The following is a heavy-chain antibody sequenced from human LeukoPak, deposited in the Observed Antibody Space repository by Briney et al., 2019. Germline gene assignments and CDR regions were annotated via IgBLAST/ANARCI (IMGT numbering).Heavy chain of an antibody. Sequence: GASVKVSCKASGYTFTSYGISWVRQAPGQGLEWMGWISAYNGNTNYAQKFQGRVTITADKSTSTAYMELSSLRSEDTAVYYCARTQPDDCSSTSCYEHYYYYYMDVWGKGTTVTVSS. CDR2: ISAYNGNT. D-gene: IGHD2-2*01. J-gene: IGHJ6*03. V-gene: IGHV1-18*01. CDR3: ARTQPDDCSSTSCYEHYYYYYMDV. CDR1: GYTFTSYG.